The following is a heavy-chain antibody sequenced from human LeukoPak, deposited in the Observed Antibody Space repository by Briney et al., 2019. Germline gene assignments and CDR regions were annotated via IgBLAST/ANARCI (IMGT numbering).Heavy chain of an antibody. CDR1: GYTFTGYY. CDR3: ARADLLRYFDWLFQGYFDY. D-gene: IGHD3-9*01. Sequence: ASLKVSCKASGYTFTGYYMHWVRQAPGQGLEWMGWINPNSGGTNYAQKFQGRVTMTRDTSISTAYMELSRLRSNDTAVYYCARADLLRYFDWLFQGYFDYWGQGTLVTVSS. V-gene: IGHV1-2*02. J-gene: IGHJ4*02. CDR2: INPNSGGT.